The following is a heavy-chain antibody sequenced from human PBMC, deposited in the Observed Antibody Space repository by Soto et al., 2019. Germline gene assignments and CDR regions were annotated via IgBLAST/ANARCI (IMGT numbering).Heavy chain of an antibody. V-gene: IGHV3-74*01. Sequence: GGSLRLSCAASGFPFSHYWMHWVRQTPGKGLVWVSRINPAGTITNYADSVEGRFTISRDNADSALFLQMNSLSAEDTAIYYCTSDTFGLRDTWGQGALVTVSS. CDR1: GFPFSHYW. D-gene: IGHD3-16*01. CDR3: TSDTFGLRDT. J-gene: IGHJ5*02. CDR2: INPAGTIT.